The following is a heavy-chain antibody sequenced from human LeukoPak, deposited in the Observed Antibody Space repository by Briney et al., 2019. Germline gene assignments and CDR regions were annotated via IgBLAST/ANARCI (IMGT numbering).Heavy chain of an antibody. D-gene: IGHD3-3*01. Sequence: GGSLRLSCAASGFTFDDYGMSWVRQAPGKGLEWVSGINWNGGSTGYADSVKGRFTISRDNAKNSLYLQMNSLRAEGTALYYCARALYYDFWSGYYLVDYYYYMDVWGKGTTVTVSS. J-gene: IGHJ6*03. CDR3: ARALYYDFWSGYYLVDYYYYMDV. CDR2: INWNGGST. CDR1: GFTFDDYG. V-gene: IGHV3-20*04.